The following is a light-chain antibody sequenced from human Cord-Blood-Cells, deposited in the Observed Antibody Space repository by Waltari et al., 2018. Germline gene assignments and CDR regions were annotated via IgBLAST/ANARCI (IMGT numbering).Light chain of an antibody. CDR2: AAS. CDR3: QQSYSTPLT. J-gene: IGKJ4*01. V-gene: IGKV1-39*01. Sequence: DIQMTQSPSSQSASVGDRVTITCRASQSISSYLNWYQQKPGKAPKLLIYAASSLQSGVPSRFSGSGSGTDFTLTISSLQPEDFATDYCQQSYSTPLTFGGGTKVEIK. CDR1: QSISSY.